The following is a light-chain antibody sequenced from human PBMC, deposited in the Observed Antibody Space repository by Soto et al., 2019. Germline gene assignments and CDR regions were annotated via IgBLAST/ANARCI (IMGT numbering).Light chain of an antibody. CDR3: QQYTSYPLT. CDR2: KAS. CDR1: QSISSW. V-gene: IGKV1-5*03. J-gene: IGKJ4*01. Sequence: DIQMTQPPSTLSASVGDRVTITCRASQSISSWLAWYQQKPGKAPELLIYKASNLESGVPSRFSGSGSGTEFTLTISSLQPDDFATYYCQQYTSYPLTFGGGTKVEIK.